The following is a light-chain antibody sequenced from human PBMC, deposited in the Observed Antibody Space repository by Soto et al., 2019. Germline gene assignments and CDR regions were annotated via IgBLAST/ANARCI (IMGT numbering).Light chain of an antibody. J-gene: IGKJ1*01. Sequence: EVVMTQSPATLSVSPGDRATLSCRASQSVSTNLAWYQQKPGQAPSLLIYGASTRATGIPARFSGSGSGTEFTLTISSLQSEDFAVYYCQQYNNWPPWTFGQGTNVEIK. CDR2: GAS. CDR1: QSVSTN. V-gene: IGKV3-15*01. CDR3: QQYNNWPPWT.